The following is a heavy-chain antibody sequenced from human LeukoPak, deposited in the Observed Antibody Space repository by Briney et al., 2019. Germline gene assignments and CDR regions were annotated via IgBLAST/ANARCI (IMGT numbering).Heavy chain of an antibody. Sequence: PGGSLRLSCAASGFTFSSYSMNWVRQAPGKGLEWVSGISWNSGSIGYADSVKGRFTISRDNAKNSLYLQMNSLRAEDTALYYCAKDMGVGATNLFDYWGQGTLVTVSS. CDR2: ISWNSGSI. CDR1: GFTFSSYS. CDR3: AKDMGVGATNLFDY. V-gene: IGHV3-9*01. D-gene: IGHD1-26*01. J-gene: IGHJ4*02.